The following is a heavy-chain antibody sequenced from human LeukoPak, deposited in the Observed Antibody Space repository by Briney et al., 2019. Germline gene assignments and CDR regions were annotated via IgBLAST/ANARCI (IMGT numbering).Heavy chain of an antibody. V-gene: IGHV1-46*01. CDR3: ARDSPGDPPDY. CDR2: INPSGGST. Sequence: ASVKVSCKASGYTFTGYYMHWVRQAPGQGLEWMGIINPSGGSTSYAQKFQGRVTMTRDTSTSTVYMELSSLRSEDTAVYYCARDSPGDPPDYWGQGTLVTVSS. J-gene: IGHJ4*02. CDR1: GYTFTGYY. D-gene: IGHD7-27*01.